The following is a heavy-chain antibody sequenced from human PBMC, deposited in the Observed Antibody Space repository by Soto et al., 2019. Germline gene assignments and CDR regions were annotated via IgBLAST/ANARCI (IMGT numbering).Heavy chain of an antibody. V-gene: IGHV1-18*01. CDR1: GYIFTRYG. J-gene: IGHJ6*02. D-gene: IGHD3-10*01. CDR2: ISSYNGHT. CDR3: ARDVLTSGSGSPPRPHYYYYGMDV. Sequence: ASVKVSCKASGYIFTRYGISWVRQAPGQGLEWMGWISSYNGHTNYAQKLQGRVTMTTDTYTSTGYMELRGLRSDDTAVYYCARDVLTSGSGSPPRPHYYYYGMDVWGQGTTVTVSS.